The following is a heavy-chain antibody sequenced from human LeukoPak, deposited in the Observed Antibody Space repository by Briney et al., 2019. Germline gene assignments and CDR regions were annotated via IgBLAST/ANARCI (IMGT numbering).Heavy chain of an antibody. CDR3: ARGWAYFDY. V-gene: IGHV4-59*01. J-gene: IGHJ4*02. CDR2: IYYSGST. D-gene: IGHD1-26*01. Sequence: SETLSLTCTVSGGAISSYCWSWIRQPPGKGLEWIGYIYYSGSTNYNPSLKSRVTISVDPSKNQFSLKLSSVTAADTAVYYCARGWAYFDYWGQGTLVTVSS. CDR1: GGAISSYC.